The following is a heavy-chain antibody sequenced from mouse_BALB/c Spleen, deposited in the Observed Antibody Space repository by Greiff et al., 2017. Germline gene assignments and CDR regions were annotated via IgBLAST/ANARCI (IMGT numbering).Heavy chain of an antibody. J-gene: IGHJ4*01. CDR1: GFTFSSYA. V-gene: IGHV5-6-5*01. Sequence: EVMLVESGGGLVKPGGSLKLSCAASGFTFSSYAMSWVRQTPEKRLEWVASISSGGSTYYPDSVKGRFTISRDNARNILYLQMSSLRSEDTAMYYCARGPYDYYAMDYWGQGTSGTVSS. CDR3: ARGPYDYYAMDY. CDR2: ISSGGST.